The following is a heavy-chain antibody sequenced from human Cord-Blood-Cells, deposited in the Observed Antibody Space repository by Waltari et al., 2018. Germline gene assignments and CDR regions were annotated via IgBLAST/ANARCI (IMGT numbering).Heavy chain of an antibody. V-gene: IGHV1-18*01. CDR3: ARDLFQLLSESSSSGY. CDR2: MCAYNGNT. Sequence: QVQLVQSGAEVKKPGASVKVSCKASGYTFTSYGISWVRQAPGQGLGGMGWMCAYNGNTNYAQKRQGRVHRTTYTAMSTADRGLRSLRSDETAVYYCARDLFQLLSESSSSGYWGQGTLVTVSS. CDR1: GYTFTSYG. J-gene: IGHJ4*02. D-gene: IGHD6-6*01.